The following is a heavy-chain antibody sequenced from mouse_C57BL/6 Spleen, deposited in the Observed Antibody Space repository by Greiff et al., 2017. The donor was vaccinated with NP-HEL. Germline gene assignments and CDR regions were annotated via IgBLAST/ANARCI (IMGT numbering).Heavy chain of an antibody. CDR1: GYTFTNYW. Sequence: VQLQQSGAELVRPGTSVKMSCKASGYTFTNYWIGWAKQRPGHGLEWIGDIYPGGGYTNYNEKFKGKATLTADKSSSTAYMQSSSLTSEDSAVYFCARWLNLYYAMDYWGQGTSVTVSS. V-gene: IGHV1-63*01. CDR3: ARWLNLYYAMDY. CDR2: IYPGGGYT. J-gene: IGHJ4*01.